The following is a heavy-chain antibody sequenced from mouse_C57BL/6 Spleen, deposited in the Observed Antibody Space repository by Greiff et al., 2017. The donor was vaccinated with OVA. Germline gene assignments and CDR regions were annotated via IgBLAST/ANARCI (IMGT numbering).Heavy chain of an antibody. CDR3: ARGGYDGYPDAMDY. J-gene: IGHJ4*01. V-gene: IGHV1-82*01. CDR1: GYAFSSSW. D-gene: IGHD2-3*01. Sequence: QVHVQQSGPELVKPGASVKISCKASGYAFSSSWMNWVKQRPGQGLEWIGRIYPGDGDTNYNGKFKGKATLTADKSSSTASMHITSLTSEDSAVXFCARGGYDGYPDAMDYWGQGTSVTVSS. CDR2: IYPGDGDT.